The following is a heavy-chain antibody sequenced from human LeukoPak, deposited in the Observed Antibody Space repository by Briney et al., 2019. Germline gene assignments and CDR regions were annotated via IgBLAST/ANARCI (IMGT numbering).Heavy chain of an antibody. Sequence: GGSLRLSCAASGFPFSDYWMDWVRQAPGKGMEWVANIKQDGSEHYYADSVKGRFTISRDNAKNSLYLEMNSQRAEDTAVYYCSRSLDYWGQGALVTVSS. J-gene: IGHJ4*02. CDR2: IKQDGSEH. V-gene: IGHV3-7*01. CDR1: GFPFSDYW. CDR3: SRSLDY.